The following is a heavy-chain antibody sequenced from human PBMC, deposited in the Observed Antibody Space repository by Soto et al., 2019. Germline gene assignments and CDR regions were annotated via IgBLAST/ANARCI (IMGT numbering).Heavy chain of an antibody. J-gene: IGHJ4*02. Sequence: SETLSLTCTVSGDSVSSDSYYWSWIRQPPGKGLEWIGYIYYSGSTNYNPSLKSRVTISVDTSKNQFSLKLSSVTAADTAVYYCARGMYSSPSGVYFDYWGQGTLVTVSS. CDR2: IYYSGST. V-gene: IGHV4-61*01. CDR1: GDSVSSDSYY. D-gene: IGHD6-13*01. CDR3: ARGMYSSPSGVYFDY.